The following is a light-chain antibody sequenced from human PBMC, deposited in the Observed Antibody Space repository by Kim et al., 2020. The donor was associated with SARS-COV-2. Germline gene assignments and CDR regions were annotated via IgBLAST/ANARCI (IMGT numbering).Light chain of an antibody. CDR2: GAS. CDR1: QAIRND. CDR3: VQDHSYPYS. Sequence: SASLGDRIMITCRASQAIRNDVAWYQFRPGRPPRLVVYGASSLEDGVSSTFSASGSGTDFALSISSLRPDDVATYFCVQDHSYPYSFGQGTKLEI. V-gene: IGKV1-6*01. J-gene: IGKJ2*01.